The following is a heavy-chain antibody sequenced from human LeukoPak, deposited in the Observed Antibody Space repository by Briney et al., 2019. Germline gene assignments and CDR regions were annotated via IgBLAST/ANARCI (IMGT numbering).Heavy chain of an antibody. Sequence: GGSLRLSCAASGFAFSSYGMSWVRQAPGKGLEWVSAISNSGGSLYHADSVKGQFTISRDNFKNTLYLQMNSLRAEDTALYYCAKARGSSWYEFDCWGQGTLVTVSP. CDR2: ISNSGGSL. D-gene: IGHD6-13*01. CDR3: AKARGSSWYEFDC. V-gene: IGHV3-23*01. CDR1: GFAFSSYG. J-gene: IGHJ4*02.